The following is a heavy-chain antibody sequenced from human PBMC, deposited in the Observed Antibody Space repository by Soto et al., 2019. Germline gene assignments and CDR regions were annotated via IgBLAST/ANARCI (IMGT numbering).Heavy chain of an antibody. CDR3: AIVWYSSSWYTYWFDP. D-gene: IGHD6-13*01. CDR1: GGSISSYY. CDR2: IYYSGST. Sequence: QVQLQESGPGLVKPSETLSLTCTVSGGSISSYYWSWIRQPPGKGLEWIGYIYYSGSTNYSPSLKSRVTISVDTSKDQFSLKLSSVTAADSAVYYWAIVWYSSSWYTYWFDPWGQGTLVTVSS. J-gene: IGHJ5*02. V-gene: IGHV4-59*01.